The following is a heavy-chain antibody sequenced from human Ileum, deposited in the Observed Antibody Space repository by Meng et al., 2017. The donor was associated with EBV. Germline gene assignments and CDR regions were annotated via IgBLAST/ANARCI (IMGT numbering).Heavy chain of an antibody. CDR1: GFTFSSYG. D-gene: IGHD6-13*01. CDR3: VYSSSFH. V-gene: IGHV3-30*03. CDR2: ISYDGSNK. J-gene: IGHJ4*02. Sequence: VRLVGVGGGVVQPGRSLRLSCAASGFTFSSYGIHWVRQAPGKGLEWVAVISYDGSNKYYADSVKGRFTISRDNSKNTLYLQMNSLRAEDTAVYYCVYSSSFHWGQGTLVTVSS.